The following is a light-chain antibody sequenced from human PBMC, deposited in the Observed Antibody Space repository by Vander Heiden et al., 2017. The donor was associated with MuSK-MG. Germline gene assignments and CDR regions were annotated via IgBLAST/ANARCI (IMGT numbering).Light chain of an antibody. V-gene: IGLV8-61*01. J-gene: IGLJ3*02. CDR2: STS. CDR1: SGPVSTTSY. CDR3: AMYMSRGSGV. Sequence: QTVVTQEPSFSVSPGETVTLTCGLSSGPVSTTSYPSWHQQTPGPPPRMISDSTSVRSSGVPDRCAGSILGTTAVPNTRGAQADDDAYYYCAMYMSRGSGVFGGGTKLTVL.